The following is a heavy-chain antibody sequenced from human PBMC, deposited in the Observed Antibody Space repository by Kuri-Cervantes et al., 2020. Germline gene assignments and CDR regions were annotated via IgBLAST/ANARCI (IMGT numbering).Heavy chain of an antibody. Sequence: GESLKISCAASGFIFSGYWMSWVRQAPGKGLEWVANIKGEGSEKYYVDSVKGRFTVSRDNADSLLFLQMNGLRAEDTAVYYCARDGAGNGAFDIWGQGTMVTVSS. CDR1: GFIFSGYW. D-gene: IGHD6-19*01. J-gene: IGHJ3*02. V-gene: IGHV3-7*03. CDR3: ARDGAGNGAFDI. CDR2: IKGEGSEK.